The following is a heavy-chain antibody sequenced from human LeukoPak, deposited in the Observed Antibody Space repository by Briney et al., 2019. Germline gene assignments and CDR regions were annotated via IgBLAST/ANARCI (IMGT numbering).Heavy chain of an antibody. CDR2: IKRNRGGT. V-gene: IGHV1-2*02. Sequence: SVKLSCKASGYTFTGYYIHCVRHPPGQGLEGMGWIKRNRGGTKYAQNFQGRVNMTRDTSISTAYMELSRLRSDDTAVYYCGTQMSSSPGYWGQGTLVTVSS. CDR3: GTQMSSSPGY. J-gene: IGHJ4*02. CDR1: GYTFTGYY. D-gene: IGHD6-6*01.